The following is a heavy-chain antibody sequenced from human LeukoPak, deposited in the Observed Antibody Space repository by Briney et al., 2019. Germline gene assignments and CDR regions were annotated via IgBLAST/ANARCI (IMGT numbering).Heavy chain of an antibody. CDR1: GFTFSNYD. Sequence: PGRSLRLSCAASGFTFSNYDIHWVRQATGKGLEWGSGIGTAGDPYYPGSVKGRFTISRENAKNSLYLQMNSLRAGDTAVYYCARGSAVVGATGYYNGMDVWGQGTTVTVSS. V-gene: IGHV3-13*05. CDR2: IGTAGDP. D-gene: IGHD1-26*01. J-gene: IGHJ6*02. CDR3: ARGSAVVGATGYYNGMDV.